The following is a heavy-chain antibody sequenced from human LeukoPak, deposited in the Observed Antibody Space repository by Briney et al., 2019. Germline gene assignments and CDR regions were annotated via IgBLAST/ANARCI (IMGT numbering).Heavy chain of an antibody. CDR1: GFTFSSYA. D-gene: IGHD3-22*01. CDR3: AKVSGGDSSGYYFFPYNWFDP. J-gene: IGHJ5*02. V-gene: IGHV3-23*01. CDR2: ISGSGGST. Sequence: GGSLRLSSAASGFTFSSYAMSWVRQAPGKGLEWVSAISGSGGSTYYADSVKGRFTISRGNSKNTLYLQMNSLRAEDTAVYYCAKVSGGDSSGYYFFPYNWFDPWGQGTLVTVSS.